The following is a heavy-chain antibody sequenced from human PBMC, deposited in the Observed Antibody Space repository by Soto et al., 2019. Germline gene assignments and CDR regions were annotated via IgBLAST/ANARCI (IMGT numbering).Heavy chain of an antibody. J-gene: IGHJ4*02. CDR3: AKEKARRFDY. CDR1: GFTFSSYG. Sequence: QVQLVESGGGVVQPGRSLRLSFAASGFTFSSYGMHWVRQAPGKGLEWVAVISYDGSNKYYADSVKGRFTISRDNSKNTLYLQMNSLRAEDTAVYYCAKEKARRFDYWGQGTLVTVSS. V-gene: IGHV3-30*18. CDR2: ISYDGSNK.